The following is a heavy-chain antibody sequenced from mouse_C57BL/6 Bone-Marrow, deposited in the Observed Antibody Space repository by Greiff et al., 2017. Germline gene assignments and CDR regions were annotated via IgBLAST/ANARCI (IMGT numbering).Heavy chain of an antibody. J-gene: IGHJ4*01. CDR3: ARLLVTSYTMDY. CDR2: ISNGGGST. Sequence: EVMLVESGGGLVQPGGSLKLSCAASGFTFSDYYMYWVRQTPEKRLEWVAYISNGGGSTYSPDTVKGRFTISRDNAKNTLYLQMSRLKSEDTTMYYCARLLVTSYTMDYWGQGTSVTVSS. V-gene: IGHV5-12*01. CDR1: GFTFSDYY. D-gene: IGHD2-12*01.